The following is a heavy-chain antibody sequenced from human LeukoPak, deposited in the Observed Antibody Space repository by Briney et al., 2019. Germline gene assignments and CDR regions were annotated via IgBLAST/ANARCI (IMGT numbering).Heavy chain of an antibody. Sequence: PSETLSLTCTVSGGSISSGGYYWSWIRQPPGKGLEWIGYFFYSGSTNYNPSLKSRLTMSADTSKNQFSLRLNSVTAADTAVYYCARDPGVTGVSQHWHFDLWGRGTLVTVSS. CDR1: GGSISSGGYY. J-gene: IGHJ2*01. CDR3: ARDPGVTGVSQHWHFDL. CDR2: FFYSGST. V-gene: IGHV4-61*08. D-gene: IGHD3-10*01.